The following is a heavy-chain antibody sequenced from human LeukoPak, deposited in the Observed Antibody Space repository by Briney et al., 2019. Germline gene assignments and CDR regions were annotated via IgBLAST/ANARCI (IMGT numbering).Heavy chain of an antibody. CDR1: GNTFTSYY. J-gene: IGHJ4*02. Sequence: ASVKVSCKASGNTFTSYYMHWVRQAPGQGLEWMGIINPSGGSTSFAQKFQGRVTMTRDTSTSTVYMELSSLRSEDTAVYYCAREAAAGMTSFDCWGQGTLVTVSS. D-gene: IGHD6-13*01. CDR2: INPSGGST. V-gene: IGHV1-46*01. CDR3: AREAAAGMTSFDC.